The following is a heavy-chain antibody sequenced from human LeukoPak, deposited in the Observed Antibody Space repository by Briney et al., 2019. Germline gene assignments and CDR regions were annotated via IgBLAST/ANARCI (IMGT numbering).Heavy chain of an antibody. Sequence: SVKVSCKAYAGTFSSYAISWERQAAGHGIEWMGWIIPIFGTANYAQKFQGRVTITTDESTSTAYMELSSLRSEDTAVYYCAGERTYRDAFDIWGQGTMVTVSS. V-gene: IGHV1-69*05. J-gene: IGHJ3*02. CDR1: AGTFSSYA. CDR3: AGERTYRDAFDI. CDR2: IIPIFGTA.